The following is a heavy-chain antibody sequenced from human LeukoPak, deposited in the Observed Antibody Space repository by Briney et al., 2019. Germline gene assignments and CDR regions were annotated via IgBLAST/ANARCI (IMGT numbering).Heavy chain of an antibody. J-gene: IGHJ6*02. CDR3: ARDHVVLAGGETGSYYYYYGMDV. Sequence: GGSLRLSCAASGFSFNSYEMNWVRQAPGKGLEWASYISSSGETLYYADSVKGRFTISRDNAKHSLYLQMNSLRAEDTAVYYCARDHVVLAGGETGSYYYYYGMDVWGQGTTVTVSS. CDR1: GFSFNSYE. CDR2: ISSSGETL. V-gene: IGHV3-48*03. D-gene: IGHD2-8*02.